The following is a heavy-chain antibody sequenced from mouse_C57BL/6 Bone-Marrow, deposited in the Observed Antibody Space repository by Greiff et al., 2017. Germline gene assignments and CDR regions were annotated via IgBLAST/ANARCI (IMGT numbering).Heavy chain of an antibody. Sequence: QVQLQQPGAELVKPGASVKMSCKASGYTFTSYWITWVKQRPGQGLEWIGDIYPGNGSTNYNEKFKSKATLTVDTSSSTAYMQLSSLTSEDSEDYYCSIRNYGSSLYVDYWGQGTTLTVSS. D-gene: IGHD1-1*01. CDR1: GYTFTSYW. V-gene: IGHV1-55*01. CDR3: SIRNYGSSLYVDY. CDR2: IYPGNGST. J-gene: IGHJ2*01.